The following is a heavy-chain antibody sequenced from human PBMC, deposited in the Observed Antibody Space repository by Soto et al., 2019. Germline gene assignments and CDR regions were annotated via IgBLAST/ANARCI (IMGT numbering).Heavy chain of an antibody. V-gene: IGHV1-8*01. CDR2: MNPNSGNT. D-gene: IGHD3-3*02. Sequence: ASVKVSCKASGYTFTSYDINWARQATGQGLEWMGWMNPNSGNTGYAQKFQGRVTMTRNTSISTAYMELSSLRSEDTAVYYCARASMGGLAFDIWGQGTMVTVSS. CDR3: ARASMGGLAFDI. J-gene: IGHJ3*02. CDR1: GYTFTSYD.